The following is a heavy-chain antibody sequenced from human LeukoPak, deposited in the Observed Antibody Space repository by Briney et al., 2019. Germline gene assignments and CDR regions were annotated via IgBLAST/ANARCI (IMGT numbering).Heavy chain of an antibody. CDR1: GGSISSYY. Sequence: SETLSLTCTVSGGSISSYYWSWIRQPPGKGLEWIGYIYYSGSTNYNPSLKSRVTISVDTSKNQFSLKLSSVTAADTAVYYCARAFADYYDSSGYYQTEGAFDIWGQGTMVTVSS. V-gene: IGHV4-59*01. J-gene: IGHJ3*02. CDR2: IYYSGST. CDR3: ARAFADYYDSSGYYQTEGAFDI. D-gene: IGHD3-22*01.